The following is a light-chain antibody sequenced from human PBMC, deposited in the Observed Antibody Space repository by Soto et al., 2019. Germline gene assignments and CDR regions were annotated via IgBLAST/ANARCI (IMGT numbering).Light chain of an antibody. CDR3: QQSYSTPPVT. CDR1: QSISSY. CDR2: AAS. Sequence: DIQMTQSPSSLSASVGDRVTITCRASQSISSYLNWYQQKPGKAPKLLIYAASSWQSGGPSRFSGSGSGTDFTLTISSLQPEDFATYYCQQSYSTPPVTFGQGTRLGIK. V-gene: IGKV1-39*01. J-gene: IGKJ5*01.